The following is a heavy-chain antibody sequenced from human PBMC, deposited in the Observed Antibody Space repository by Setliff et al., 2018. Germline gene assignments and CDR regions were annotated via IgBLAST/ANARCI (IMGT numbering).Heavy chain of an antibody. Sequence: SETLSLTCTVSGASLRSGSYYWSWIRQPAGKGLEWIGRIYTSGATTYSPSLKSRVSISADTSKNLLSLTLKSVTAADTAVYYCAKEHVVISYVSNTHQLSGMDVWGQGTTVTVSS. CDR1: GASLRSGSYY. V-gene: IGHV4-61*02. CDR2: IYTSGAT. CDR3: AKEHVVISYVSNTHQLSGMDV. D-gene: IGHD2-21*01. J-gene: IGHJ6*02.